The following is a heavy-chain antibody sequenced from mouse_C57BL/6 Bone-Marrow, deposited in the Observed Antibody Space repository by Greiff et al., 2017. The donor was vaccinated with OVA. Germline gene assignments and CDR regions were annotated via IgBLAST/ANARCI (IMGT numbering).Heavy chain of an antibody. CDR3: ARALLGYDFDY. V-gene: IGHV1-63*01. CDR1: GYTFTNYW. J-gene: IGHJ2*01. Sequence: VQLQESGAELVRPGTSVKMSCKASGYTFTNYWIGWAKQRPGHGLEWIGDIYPGGGYTNYNEKFKGKATPTADKSSSTAYMQFSSLTSEDSAIYYCARALLGYDFDYWGQGTTLTVSS. D-gene: IGHD3-2*02. CDR2: IYPGGGYT.